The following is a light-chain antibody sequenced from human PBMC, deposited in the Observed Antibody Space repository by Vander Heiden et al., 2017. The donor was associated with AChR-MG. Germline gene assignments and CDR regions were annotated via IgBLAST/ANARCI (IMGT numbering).Light chain of an antibody. J-gene: IGKJ1*01. V-gene: IGKV4-1*01. CDR2: WAS. CDR3: QQYYVNSPRT. CDR1: QSVLYSSTNKDY. Sequence: DIVMTQSPDSLAVSLGERATINCKSSQSVLYSSTNKDYLAWYQQKPGQPPKLLIYWASIRESGVPDRFSGGGSGTDFTLTISSLQAEDVAVYYCQQYYVNSPRTFGQGTKVEIK.